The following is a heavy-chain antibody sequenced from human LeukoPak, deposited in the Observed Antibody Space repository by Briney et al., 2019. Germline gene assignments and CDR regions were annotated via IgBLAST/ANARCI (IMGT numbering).Heavy chain of an antibody. CDR2: ISSSSSYT. J-gene: IGHJ4*02. Sequence: GGSLRLSCAASGFTFSSYAMSWVRQAPGKGLEWVSYISSSSSYTNYADSVKGRFTISRDNAKNSLYLQMNSLRAEDTAVYYCARAGYCSGGSCYFDYWGQGTLVAVSS. D-gene: IGHD2-15*01. CDR1: GFTFSSYA. CDR3: ARAGYCSGGSCYFDY. V-gene: IGHV3-11*05.